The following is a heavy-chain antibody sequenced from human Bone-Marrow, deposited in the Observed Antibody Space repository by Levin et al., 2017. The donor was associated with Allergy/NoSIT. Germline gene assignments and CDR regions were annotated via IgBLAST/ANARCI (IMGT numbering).Heavy chain of an antibody. D-gene: IGHD3-3*01. V-gene: IGHV3-21*01. CDR2: ISSSSSSI. J-gene: IGHJ6*02. Sequence: GGSLRLSCTASGFTFSSYSMNWVRQAPGKGLEWVSYISSSSSSIDYADSVKGRFTISRDNAEDSLYLQMNSLRAEDTAVYYCARVLIIPYYYAMDVWGQGTTVTVSS. CDR3: ARVLIIPYYYAMDV. CDR1: GFTFSSYS.